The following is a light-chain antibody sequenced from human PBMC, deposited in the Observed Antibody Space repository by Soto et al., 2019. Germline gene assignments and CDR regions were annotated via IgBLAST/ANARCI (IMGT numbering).Light chain of an antibody. CDR1: QSLAYSDGNTY. J-gene: IGKJ2*01. V-gene: IGKV2-30*01. CDR2: KVS. CDR3: MQGTHWPPYT. Sequence: DVVMTQSPLSLPVTLGQPASISCRSSQSLAYSDGNTYLNWFQQRPGQSPRRLIYKVSNRDSGVPDRFRGSGSGTDFTLILSRVESEDVGVYYCMQGTHWPPYTFGQGTKLEIK.